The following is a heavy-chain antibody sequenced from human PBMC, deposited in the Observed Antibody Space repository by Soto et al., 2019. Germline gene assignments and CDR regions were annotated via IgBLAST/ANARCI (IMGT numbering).Heavy chain of an antibody. Sequence: QVQLVQSGAEVKKPGSSVKVSCKASGGTFSSYAISWVRQAPGQGLEWMGGIIPIFGTANYAQKFQGRVTITADESTSTAYMALISLRSEDTAVYYCARERSIAAPGWGSGPSRWFDPWGQGTLVTVSS. D-gene: IGHD6-6*01. CDR3: ARERSIAAPGWGSGPSRWFDP. V-gene: IGHV1-69*01. J-gene: IGHJ5*02. CDR2: IIPIFGTA. CDR1: GGTFSSYA.